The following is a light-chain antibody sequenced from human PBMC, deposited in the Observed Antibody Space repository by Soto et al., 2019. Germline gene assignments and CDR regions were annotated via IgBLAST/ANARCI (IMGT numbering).Light chain of an antibody. CDR2: EVS. V-gene: IGLV2-18*02. Sequence: QSALTQPPSVSGSPGQSVTISCTGTSSDVGSYNRVSWYQQPPGTAPKLMIYEVSNRPSGVPDRFSGSKSGNTASLTISGLQAEDEADYYCCSYVSSNTLIFGGGTKLTVL. J-gene: IGLJ2*01. CDR1: SSDVGSYNR. CDR3: CSYVSSNTLI.